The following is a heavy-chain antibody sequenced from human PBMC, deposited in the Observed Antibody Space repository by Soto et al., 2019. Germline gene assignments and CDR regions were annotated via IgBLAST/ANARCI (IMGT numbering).Heavy chain of an antibody. D-gene: IGHD3-9*01. V-gene: IGHV3-23*01. CDR1: GFTFNNFA. J-gene: IGHJ4*02. CDR3: VKDESYDILTGYYSFDH. Sequence: GGSLRLSCAASGFTFNNFAMSWVRQAPGKGLEWVSGISGRAGTTYYADSVKGRFTISRDNSKNMLYLQMNSLRAEDTALYYCVKDESYDILTGYYSFDHWGQGTLVTVSS. CDR2: ISGRAGTT.